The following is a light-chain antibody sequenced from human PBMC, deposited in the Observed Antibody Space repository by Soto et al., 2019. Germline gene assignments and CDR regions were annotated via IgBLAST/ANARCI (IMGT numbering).Light chain of an antibody. J-gene: IGLJ1*01. V-gene: IGLV1-40*01. CDR2: GNS. CDR3: QSYDSSLTGSKV. CDR1: SSNIGAGFD. Sequence: QSVLTQPPSVSGAPGQRVTISCTGSSSNIGAGFDVHWYQQLPGTAPKLLIYGNSNRPSGVPDRFSGSRSGTSASLAITGLQAEDEADYYCQSYDSSLTGSKVFGSATNVTVL.